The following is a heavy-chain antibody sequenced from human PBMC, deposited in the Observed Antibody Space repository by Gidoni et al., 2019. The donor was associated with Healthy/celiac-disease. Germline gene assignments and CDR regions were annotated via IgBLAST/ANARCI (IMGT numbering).Heavy chain of an antibody. CDR3: ARAAVARLSSSSTYYYGMDV. CDR2: IIPILGIA. J-gene: IGHJ6*02. D-gene: IGHD2-15*01. V-gene: IGHV1-69*04. Sequence: QVQLVQSGAEVKKPGSSVKVSCKASGRTFCSYALSWVRQAPGQGLEWMGRIIPILGIANYAQKFQGRVTITADKSTSTAYMELSSLRSEDTAVYYCARAAVARLSSSSTYYYGMDVWGQGTTVTVSS. CDR1: GRTFCSYA.